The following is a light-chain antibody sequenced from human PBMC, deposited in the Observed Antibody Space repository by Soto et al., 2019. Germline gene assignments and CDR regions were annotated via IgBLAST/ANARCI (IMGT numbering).Light chain of an antibody. Sequence: QSALTQPASVSGSPGQSITISCAGTSSDIGGYNYVSWYQQHPGKAPKVMIYEVSNRPSGVSNRFSGPKSGNTASLTISGLQAEDEADYYCSSYTSSSTLYVFGSGTKLTVL. V-gene: IGLV2-14*01. J-gene: IGLJ1*01. CDR3: SSYTSSSTLYV. CDR2: EVS. CDR1: SSDIGGYNY.